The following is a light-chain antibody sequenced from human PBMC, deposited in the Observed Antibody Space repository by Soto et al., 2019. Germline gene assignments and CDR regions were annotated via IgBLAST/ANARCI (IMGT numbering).Light chain of an antibody. CDR1: QSLAYY. J-gene: IGKJ2*01. Sequence: DIQMTQSPSSLSASVGDRVTITCRASQSLAYYVNWFQQKPGKAPKLLIYAAPSLQSGVPSRFSGSGSGTDFTLTISSLQPDDFATYYCQQSSNSPMYTFGQGTKLYVK. CDR2: AAP. CDR3: QQSSNSPMYT. V-gene: IGKV1-39*01.